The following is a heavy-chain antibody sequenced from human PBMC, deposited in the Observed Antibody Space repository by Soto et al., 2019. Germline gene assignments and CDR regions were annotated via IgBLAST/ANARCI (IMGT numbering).Heavy chain of an antibody. CDR2: ISGSGGST. Sequence: GSSLRLSCAASGFRFSDYYMNWIRQAPGKGLEWVSAISGSGGSTYYADSVKGRFTISRDNAKNSLYLQMNSLRAEDTAAYYCARVKYGDYGDYWGQGTLVTVSS. V-gene: IGHV3-11*04. J-gene: IGHJ4*02. CDR1: GFRFSDYY. CDR3: ARVKYGDYGDY. D-gene: IGHD4-17*01.